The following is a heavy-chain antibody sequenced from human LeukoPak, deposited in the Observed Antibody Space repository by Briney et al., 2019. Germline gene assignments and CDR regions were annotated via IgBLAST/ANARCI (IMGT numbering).Heavy chain of an antibody. J-gene: IGHJ4*02. Sequence: PGGSLRLSCAASGFTFSSYSMNWVRQAPGKGLEWVSSISTSSSYIFYADSVKGRFTISRDNAKNSLYLQMNSLRAEDTAVYYCARDFAGYGYVSYFDYWGLGTLVTVSS. V-gene: IGHV3-21*01. CDR1: GFTFSSYS. D-gene: IGHD5-18*01. CDR3: ARDFAGYGYVSYFDY. CDR2: ISTSSSYI.